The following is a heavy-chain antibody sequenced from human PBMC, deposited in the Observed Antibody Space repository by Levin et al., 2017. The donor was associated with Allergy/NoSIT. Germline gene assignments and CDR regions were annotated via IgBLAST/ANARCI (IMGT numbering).Heavy chain of an antibody. D-gene: IGHD4-23*01. J-gene: IGHJ6*02. CDR2: INPSGGST. V-gene: IGHV1-46*01. CDR1: GYTFTSYY. Sequence: ASVKVSCKASGYTFTSYYMHWVRQAPGQGLEWMGIINPSGGSTSYAQKFQGRVTMTRDTSTSTVYMELSSLRSEDTAVYYCARDLYGGNKSGAYYYYGMDGWGQGTTVTVSS. CDR3: ARDLYGGNKSGAYYYYGMDG.